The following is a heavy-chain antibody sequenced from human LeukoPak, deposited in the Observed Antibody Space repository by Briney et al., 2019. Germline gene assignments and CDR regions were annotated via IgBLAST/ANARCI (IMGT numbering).Heavy chain of an antibody. V-gene: IGHV1-46*01. CDR3: ARAGDSGYGSDYYYYYMDV. J-gene: IGHJ6*03. CDR2: INPSGGST. CDR1: GYTFTGYY. D-gene: IGHD5-12*01. Sequence: ASVKVSCKASGYTFTGYYMHWVRQAPGQGLEWMGIINPSGGSTSYAQKFQGRVTMIRDMSTSTVYMELSSLRSEDTAVYYCARAGDSGYGSDYYYYYMDVWGKGTTVTISS.